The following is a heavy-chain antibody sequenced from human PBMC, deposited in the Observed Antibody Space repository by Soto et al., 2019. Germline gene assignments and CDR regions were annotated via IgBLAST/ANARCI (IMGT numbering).Heavy chain of an antibody. D-gene: IGHD3-10*01. CDR3: ARVSGSGSYGPYYYGMDV. CDR1: GGSISSSNW. Sequence: SETLSLTCAVSGGSISSSNWWSWVRQPPGKGLEWIGEIYHSGSTNYNPSLKSRVTISVDKSKNQFSLKLSSVTAADTAVYYCARVSGSGSYGPYYYGMDVWGQGTTVTVSS. CDR2: IYHSGST. V-gene: IGHV4-4*02. J-gene: IGHJ6*02.